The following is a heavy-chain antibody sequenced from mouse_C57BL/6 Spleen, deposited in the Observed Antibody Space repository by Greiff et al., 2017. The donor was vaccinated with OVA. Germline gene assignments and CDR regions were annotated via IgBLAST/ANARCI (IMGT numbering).Heavy chain of an antibody. CDR3: ARCGNYLYYYAMDY. D-gene: IGHD2-1*01. Sequence: VKVVESGAELVRPGASVKLSCKASGYTFTDYYINWVKQRPGQGLEWIARIYPGSGNTYYNEKFKGKATLTAEKSSSTAYMQLSSLTSEDSAVYFCARCGNYLYYYAMDYWGQGTSVTVSS. V-gene: IGHV1-76*01. CDR1: GYTFTDYY. CDR2: IYPGSGNT. J-gene: IGHJ4*01.